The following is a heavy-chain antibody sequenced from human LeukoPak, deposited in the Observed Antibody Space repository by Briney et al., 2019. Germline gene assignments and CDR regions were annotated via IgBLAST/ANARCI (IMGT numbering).Heavy chain of an antibody. V-gene: IGHV7-4-1*02. CDR2: INTNTGNP. J-gene: IGHJ3*01. Sequence: ASVKVSCKASGDTFTTYAIIWVRQAPGQGLEWMGWINTNTGNPTYAQGFTGRFVFSVDTSVSTTYLQISSLKAEDTAVYYCAREWSGFDFWGQGTMVTVSS. D-gene: IGHD2-15*01. CDR3: AREWSGFDF. CDR1: GDTFTTYA.